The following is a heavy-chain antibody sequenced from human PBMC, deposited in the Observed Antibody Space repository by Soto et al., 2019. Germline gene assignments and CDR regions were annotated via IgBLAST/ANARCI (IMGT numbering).Heavy chain of an antibody. CDR1: GFTFSSYG. J-gene: IGHJ4*02. D-gene: IGHD6-6*01. Sequence: QVQLVESGGGVVQPGRSLRLSCAESGFTFSSYGMHWVRQAPGKGLEWVAVIWYDGSNKYYADSVKGRFTISRDNSKNTLYLQMNSLRAEDTAVYYCARVYSSSSPFDYWGQGTLVTVSS. CDR2: IWYDGSNK. V-gene: IGHV3-33*01. CDR3: ARVYSSSSPFDY.